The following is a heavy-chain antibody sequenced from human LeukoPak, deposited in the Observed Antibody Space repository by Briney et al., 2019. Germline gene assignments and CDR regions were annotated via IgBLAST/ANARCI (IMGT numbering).Heavy chain of an antibody. D-gene: IGHD2-15*01. CDR2: IYYSGST. V-gene: IGHV4-59*08. Sequence: PSETLSLACTVSGGSISSYYWSWIRQPPGKGLEWIGYIYYSGSTNYNPSLKSRVTISVDTSKNQFSLKLSSVTAADTAVYYCARHRCSGGSCYPMNWFDPWGQGTLVTVSS. J-gene: IGHJ5*02. CDR3: ARHRCSGGSCYPMNWFDP. CDR1: GGSISSYY.